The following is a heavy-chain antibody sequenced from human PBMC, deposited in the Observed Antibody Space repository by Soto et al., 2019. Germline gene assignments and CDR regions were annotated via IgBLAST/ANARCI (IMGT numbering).Heavy chain of an antibody. J-gene: IGHJ6*02. V-gene: IGHV3-30-3*01. CDR2: ISYDGSNK. CDR1: GFTFSSYA. D-gene: IGHD1-26*01. Sequence: QVQLVESGGGVVQPGRSLRLSCAASGFTFSSYAMHWVRQAPGTGLEWVAVISYDGSNKYYADSVKGRFTISRDNSKNTLYLQMNSLRAKDTAVYYCARGGSYYYYYGMDVWGQGTTVTVSS. CDR3: ARGGSYYYYYGMDV.